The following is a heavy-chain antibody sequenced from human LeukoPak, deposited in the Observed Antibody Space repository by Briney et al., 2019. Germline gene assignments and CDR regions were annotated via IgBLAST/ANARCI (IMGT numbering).Heavy chain of an antibody. D-gene: IGHD3-22*01. V-gene: IGHV4-39*07. J-gene: IGHJ4*02. CDR3: ARGPYYDSSGYLIF. CDR1: GGSISSSSYY. Sequence: SETLSLTCTVSGGSISSSSYYWGWIRQPPGKGLEWIGEINHSGSTNYNPSLKSRVTISVDTSKNQFSLKLSAVTAADTAVYYCARGPYYDSSGYLIFWGQGTLVAVSS. CDR2: INHSGST.